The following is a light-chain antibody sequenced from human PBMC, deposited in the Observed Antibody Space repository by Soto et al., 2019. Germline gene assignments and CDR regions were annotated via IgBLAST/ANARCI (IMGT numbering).Light chain of an antibody. CDR2: NTN. J-gene: IGLJ3*02. Sequence: QPVVTQEPSLTVSPGGTVSLTCGSSTGAVTSEHYAYWFQQKPGQAPRTLIYNTNNKQSWTPARFSGSLLGGKAALTLSGAQPEDEAEYYCLLSYSGPRVFGGGTKLTVL. V-gene: IGLV7-46*01. CDR3: LLSYSGPRV. CDR1: TGAVTSEHY.